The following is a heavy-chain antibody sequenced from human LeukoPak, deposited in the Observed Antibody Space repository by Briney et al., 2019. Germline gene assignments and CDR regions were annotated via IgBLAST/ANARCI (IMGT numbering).Heavy chain of an antibody. J-gene: IGHJ3*02. CDR3: ARWELLPAFDI. D-gene: IGHD1-26*01. CDR2: INHSGST. V-gene: IGHV4-34*01. CDR1: GGSFSGYY. Sequence: PSETLSLTCAVYGGSFSGYYWSWIRQPPGKGLEWIGEINHSGSTNYNPSLKSRVTISVDTSKNQFSLKLSSATAADTAVYYCARWELLPAFDIWGQGTMVTVSS.